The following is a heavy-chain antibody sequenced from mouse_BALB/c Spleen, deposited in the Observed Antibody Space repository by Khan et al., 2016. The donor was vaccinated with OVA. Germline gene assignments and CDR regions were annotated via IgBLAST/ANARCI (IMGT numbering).Heavy chain of an antibody. V-gene: IGHV3-2*02. CDR2: IINSGST. J-gene: IGHJ4*01. Sequence: EVKLLESGPGLVKPSQSLSLTCTVTGYSITRDYAWNWLRQFPGNKLEWMCYIINSGSTNYNPSLKSRISITRDTSKNQFFLQLNSVTTEDTATYYCASELGRYYAMDYWGQGTSVTVSA. CDR1: GYSITRDYA. CDR3: ASELGRYYAMDY. D-gene: IGHD4-1*01.